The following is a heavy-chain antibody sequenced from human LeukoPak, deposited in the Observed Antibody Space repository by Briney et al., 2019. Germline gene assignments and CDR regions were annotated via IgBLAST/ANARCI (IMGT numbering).Heavy chain of an antibody. CDR3: ARDNGVVHGVYYMDV. J-gene: IGHJ6*03. D-gene: IGHD3-3*01. V-gene: IGHV3-7*01. Sequence: GGSLRLSCAASGFTFSNYWMTWVRQAPGKGLEWVADIKQDGSEKLYVNSVRGRFTISRDNAKMSLFLQMNSLRAEDAAVYYCARDNGVVHGVYYMDVWGKGTTVTVS. CDR2: IKQDGSEK. CDR1: GFTFSNYW.